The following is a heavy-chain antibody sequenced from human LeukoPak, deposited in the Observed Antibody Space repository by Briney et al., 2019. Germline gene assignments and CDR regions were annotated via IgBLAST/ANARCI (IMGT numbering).Heavy chain of an antibody. V-gene: IGHV3-7*01. CDR2: INQHGTGK. CDR3: ARNVDAFDI. CDR1: GFTFSSNW. Sequence: GGSLRLSCTASGFTFSSNWMSWVRQAPGKGLEWVANINQHGTGKYYVDSVKGRFTISRDNAKNSLFLQVNSLRAEDTAVYYCARNVDAFDIWGQGTMVTVSS. J-gene: IGHJ3*02.